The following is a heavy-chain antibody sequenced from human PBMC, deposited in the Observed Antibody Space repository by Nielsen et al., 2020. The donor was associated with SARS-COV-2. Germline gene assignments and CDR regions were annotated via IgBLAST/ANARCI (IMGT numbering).Heavy chain of an antibody. J-gene: IGHJ6*02. D-gene: IGHD5-18*01. CDR3: ARAPGVQLWLNGMDV. Sequence: LRLSCTVSGGSISSGGYYWSWIRQHPGKGLEWIGYIYYSGSTYYNPSLKSRVTISVDTSKNQFSLKLSSVTAADTAVYYCARAPGVQLWLNGMDVWGQGTTVTVSS. CDR1: GGSISSGGYY. V-gene: IGHV4-30-4*08. CDR2: IYYSGST.